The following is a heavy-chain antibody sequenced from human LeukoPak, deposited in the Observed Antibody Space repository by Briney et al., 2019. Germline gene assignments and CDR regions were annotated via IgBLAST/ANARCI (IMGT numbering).Heavy chain of an antibody. CDR1: GYSFTSYW. D-gene: IGHD5-18*01. CDR3: ARQVDTAMVDAFDI. V-gene: IGHV5-51*01. J-gene: IGHJ3*02. Sequence: GESLKISCKGSGYSFTSYWIGWVRQMPGKGLGWMGIIYPGDSDTRYSPSFQGQVTILADKSISTAYLQWSSLKASDTAMYYCARQVDTAMVDAFDIWGQGTMVTVSS. CDR2: IYPGDSDT.